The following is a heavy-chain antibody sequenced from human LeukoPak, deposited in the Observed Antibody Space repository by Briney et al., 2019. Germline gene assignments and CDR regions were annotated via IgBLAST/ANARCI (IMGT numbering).Heavy chain of an antibody. CDR2: IYHSGST. J-gene: IGHJ3*02. CDR1: GGSISSSNW. Sequence: SETLSLTCAVSGGSISSSNWWSWVRQPPGKGLEWIGEIYHSGSTNYNPSLKSRVTISVDRSKNQFSLKLSSVTAADTAVYYCATWGIAALGGAFDIWGQGTMVTVSS. CDR3: ATWGIAALGGAFDI. V-gene: IGHV4-4*02. D-gene: IGHD6-13*01.